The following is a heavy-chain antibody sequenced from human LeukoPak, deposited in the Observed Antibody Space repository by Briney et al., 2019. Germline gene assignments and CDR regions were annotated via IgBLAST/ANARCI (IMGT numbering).Heavy chain of an antibody. Sequence: PGGSLRLSCAASGFNFNDHYMSWIRQAPGKGREWVAYISSSSSSSYYADSVKGRFIISRDNAKNSLSLFLQMNGLRADDTAVYCVRSITGGYMSFDLWGQGTTVTVSS. CDR3: RSITGGYMSFDL. CDR2: ISSSSSSS. D-gene: IGHD2-8*02. J-gene: IGHJ3*01. CDR1: GFNFNDHY. V-gene: IGHV3-11*04.